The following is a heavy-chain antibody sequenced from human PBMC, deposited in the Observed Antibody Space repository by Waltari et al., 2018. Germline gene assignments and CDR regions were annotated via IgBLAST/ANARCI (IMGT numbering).Heavy chain of an antibody. CDR1: GGTFSSYT. V-gene: IGHV1-69*02. CDR2: IIPILGIA. D-gene: IGHD2-15*01. J-gene: IGHJ4*02. Sequence: QVQLVQSGAEVKKPGSPVKVSCKASGGTFSSYTISWVRQAPGQGLEWMGRIIPILGIANYAQKFQGRVTITADKSTSTAYMELSSLRSEDTAVYYCALVVAATATATDYWGQGTLVTVSS. CDR3: ALVVAATATATDY.